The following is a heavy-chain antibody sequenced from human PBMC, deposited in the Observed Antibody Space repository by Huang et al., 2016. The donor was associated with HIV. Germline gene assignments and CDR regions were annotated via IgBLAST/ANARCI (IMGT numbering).Heavy chain of an antibody. V-gene: IGHV4-59*01. D-gene: IGHD6-6*01. CDR1: GGSMSSYY. CDR2: IYYSGSA. J-gene: IGHJ5*02. CDR3: ASASIAARRWFDP. Sequence: QVQLQESGPGLVQPSETLSLTCTVSGGSMSSYYWSWIRQPPGKGLEWIGYIYYSGSANYNPSLKSRVTISVYTSTNQFSLRLSSVTAADTAVYYCASASIAARRWFDPWGQGSLVTVSS.